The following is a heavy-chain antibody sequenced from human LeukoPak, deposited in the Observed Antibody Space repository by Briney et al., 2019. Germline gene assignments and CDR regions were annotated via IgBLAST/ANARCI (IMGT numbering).Heavy chain of an antibody. D-gene: IGHD3-22*01. CDR3: ARVNSPDDYDSSGYYYFDY. J-gene: IGHJ4*02. Sequence: GASVKVSCKASGYTFTGYYIYWVRQAPGQGLEWMGWIHPNSGDTNYAQKFQGWVTMARDTSISTAYMELSRLRSDDTAVYYCARVNSPDDYDSSGYYYFDYWGQGTLVSVSS. V-gene: IGHV1-2*04. CDR2: IHPNSGDT. CDR1: GYTFTGYY.